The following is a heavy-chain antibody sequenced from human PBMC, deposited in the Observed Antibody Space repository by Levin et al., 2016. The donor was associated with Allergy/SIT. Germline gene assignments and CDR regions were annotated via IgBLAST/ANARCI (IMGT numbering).Heavy chain of an antibody. CDR2: ISSDGTNK. CDR3: ARDRAAAAGTISDYMDV. Sequence: LSLTCAASGFTFSSYAMHWVRQAPGKGLEWVAVISSDGTNKYYADSVKGRFTISRDISKNTLYLQVNGLRAEDTAVYYCARDRAAAAGTISDYMDVWGKGTTISVSS. V-gene: IGHV3-30-3*01. CDR1: GFTFSSYA. D-gene: IGHD6-13*01. J-gene: IGHJ6*03.